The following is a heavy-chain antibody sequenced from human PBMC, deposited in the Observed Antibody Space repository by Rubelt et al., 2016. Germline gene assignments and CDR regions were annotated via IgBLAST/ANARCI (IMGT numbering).Heavy chain of an antibody. CDR2: ILRSGTT. CDR1: SYSISSGFY. J-gene: IGHJ6*02. D-gene: IGHD3-16*01. Sequence: QVQLQESGPGLVKPSETLSLTCTVSSYSISSGFYWGWIRQPPGRGLEWIASILRSGTTYYNPSLKSRVTISVATSKNQFSLKLNSVTAAETAVYYCARGRGRGSYGGYYFYGVDVWGQGTTVTVSS. CDR3: ARGRGRGSYGGYYFYGVDV. V-gene: IGHV4-38-2*02.